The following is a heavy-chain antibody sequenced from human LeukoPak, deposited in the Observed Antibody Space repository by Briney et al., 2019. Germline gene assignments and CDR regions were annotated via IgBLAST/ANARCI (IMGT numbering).Heavy chain of an antibody. D-gene: IGHD3-3*01. J-gene: IGHJ5*02. CDR1: GGSISSYF. CDR3: ARQWDFWSGDNWFDP. V-gene: IGHV4-4*09. Sequence: SETLSLTCTVSGGSISSYFWSWVWHPPPQGLGLVGFVYTSGSTNYTPSLKSRVTISVDTSKNQFSLKLSSVTAADTAVYYCARQWDFWSGDNWFDPWGQGTLVTVSS. CDR2: VYTSGST.